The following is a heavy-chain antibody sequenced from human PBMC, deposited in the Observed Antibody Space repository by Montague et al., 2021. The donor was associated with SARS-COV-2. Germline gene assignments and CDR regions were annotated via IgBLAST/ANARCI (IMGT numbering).Heavy chain of an antibody. V-gene: IGHV4-59*01. D-gene: IGHD2-15*01. CDR2: IYYSGST. Sequence: SETLSLTCTVSGGSISSYYWSWIRQPPGKGLEWIGYIYYSGSTNYNPSLKSRVTISVDTSKNQFSLKLSSVTAADTAVYYCARVGFGYRGGGSCYRAFDYWGQGTLVTVSS. CDR1: GGSISSYY. CDR3: ARVGFGYRGGGSCYRAFDY. J-gene: IGHJ4*02.